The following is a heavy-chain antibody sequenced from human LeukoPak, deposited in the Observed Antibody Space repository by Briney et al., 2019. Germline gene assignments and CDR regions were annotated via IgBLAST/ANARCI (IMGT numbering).Heavy chain of an antibody. Sequence: SETLSLTCAVSGGSISSGGYSWSWIRQPPGKGLEWIGYIYHSGSTYYNPSLKSRVTISVDRSKNQFSLKLSSVTAADTAVYYCARGRRSYYYDSSGYYSDPFDYWGQGTLVTVSS. CDR1: GGSISSGGYS. CDR3: ARGRRSYYYDSSGYYSDPFDY. CDR2: IYHSGST. J-gene: IGHJ4*02. D-gene: IGHD3-22*01. V-gene: IGHV4-30-2*01.